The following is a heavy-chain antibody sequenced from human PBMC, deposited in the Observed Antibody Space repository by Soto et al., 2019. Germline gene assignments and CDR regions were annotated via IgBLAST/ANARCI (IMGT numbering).Heavy chain of an antibody. Sequence: QVQLVESGGGLVKPGGSLRLSCAASGFTFSDYYMSWIRQAPGKGLEWVSYISSSGSTIYYADSVKGRFTISRDNAKNSLYLQMNSLRAEDTAVYYCARGDTYYDILTGYGTSYYYMDVWGKGTTVTASS. V-gene: IGHV3-11*01. J-gene: IGHJ6*03. CDR2: ISSSGSTI. CDR1: GFTFSDYY. D-gene: IGHD3-9*01. CDR3: ARGDTYYDILTGYGTSYYYMDV.